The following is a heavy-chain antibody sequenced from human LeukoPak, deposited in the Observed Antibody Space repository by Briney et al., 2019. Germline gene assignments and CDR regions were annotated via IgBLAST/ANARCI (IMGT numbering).Heavy chain of an antibody. CDR1: GFTVSSNF. CDR2: LYIGDTT. Sequence: GGSLRLSCAASGFTVSSNFMSWVRQAPGKGLEWVSILYIGDTTYYADSVKGRFTISRDNAKKSLYLQMNSLRAEDTAVYYCARVYSSGWTYWGQGTLVTVSS. CDR3: ARVYSSGWTY. J-gene: IGHJ4*02. V-gene: IGHV3-66*01. D-gene: IGHD6-19*01.